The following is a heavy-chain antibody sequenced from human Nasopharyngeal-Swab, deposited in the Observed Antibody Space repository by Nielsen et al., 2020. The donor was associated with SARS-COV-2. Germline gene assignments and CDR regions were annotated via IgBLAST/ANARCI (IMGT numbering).Heavy chain of an antibody. CDR3: ARQIGNDYDYVWGSPPAAYFDY. Sequence: GSLRLSCTVSGGSISSSSYYWGWIRQPPGKGLEWIGSIYYSGSTYYNPSLKSRVTISVDTSKNQFSLKLSSVTAADTAVYYCARQIGNDYDYVWGSPPAAYFDYWGQGTLVTVSS. V-gene: IGHV4-39*01. J-gene: IGHJ4*02. CDR2: IYYSGST. D-gene: IGHD3-16*01. CDR1: GGSISSSSYY.